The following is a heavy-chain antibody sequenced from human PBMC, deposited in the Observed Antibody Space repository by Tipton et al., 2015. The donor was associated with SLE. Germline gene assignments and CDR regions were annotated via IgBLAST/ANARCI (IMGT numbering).Heavy chain of an antibody. J-gene: IGHJ4*02. D-gene: IGHD6-13*01. V-gene: IGHV1-18*01. CDR2: ISAYNRNT. CDR1: GYTFTTYG. CDR3: ALSSVAATQAY. Sequence: QLVQSGVEVKKPGASVRVSCKASGYTFTTYGINWVQQAPGQGLEWMGWISAYNRNTNYAQKLQGRVTMTTDTSTSTAYMELRSLRSDDTAVYYCALSSVAATQAYWGQGTLVTVSS.